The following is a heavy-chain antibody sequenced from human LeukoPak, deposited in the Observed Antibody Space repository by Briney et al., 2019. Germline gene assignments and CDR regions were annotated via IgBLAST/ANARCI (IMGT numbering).Heavy chain of an antibody. CDR1: GYTFTSYY. CDR3: ARDLEQLVPSPHAFDI. D-gene: IGHD6-13*01. J-gene: IGHJ3*02. V-gene: IGHV1-18*04. Sequence: ASVKVSCKASGYTFTSYYMHWVRQAPGQGLEWMGWISAYNGNTNYAQKLQGRVTMTTDTSTSTAYMELRSLRSDDTAVYYCARDLEQLVPSPHAFDIWGQGTMVTVSS. CDR2: ISAYNGNT.